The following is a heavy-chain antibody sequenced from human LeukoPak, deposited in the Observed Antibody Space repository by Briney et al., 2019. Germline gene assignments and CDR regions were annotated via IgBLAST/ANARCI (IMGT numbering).Heavy chain of an antibody. CDR3: ARDRARSSSWYLNY. CDR1: GFTFSSYA. V-gene: IGHV3-30*04. Sequence: GGSLRLSCAASGFTFSSYAMHWVRQAPGKGLEWVAVISYDGSNKYYADSVKGRFTISRDNSKNTLYLQTNSLRAEDTAVYYCARDRARSSSWYLNYWGQGTLVTVSS. D-gene: IGHD6-13*01. CDR2: ISYDGSNK. J-gene: IGHJ4*02.